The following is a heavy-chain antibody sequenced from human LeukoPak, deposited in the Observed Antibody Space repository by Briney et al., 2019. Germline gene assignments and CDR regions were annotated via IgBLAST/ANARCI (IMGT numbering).Heavy chain of an antibody. CDR3: AKIWTNFDY. J-gene: IGHJ4*02. Sequence: GGSLRLSCAASGFTFSSYGMHWVRQAPGKGLEWVAVISYDGSNKYYADSVKGRFTISRDNSKNTLYLQMNSLRAEDTAVYYCAKIWTNFDYWGQGTLVTVSS. CDR1: GFTFSSYG. CDR2: ISYDGSNK. D-gene: IGHD3/OR15-3a*01. V-gene: IGHV3-30*18.